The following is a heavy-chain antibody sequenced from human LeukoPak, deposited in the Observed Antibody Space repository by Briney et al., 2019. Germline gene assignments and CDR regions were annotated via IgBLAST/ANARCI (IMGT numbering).Heavy chain of an antibody. CDR3: ARDRSLDIVVVPDYYYGMDV. D-gene: IGHD2-2*03. Sequence: SETLSLTCTVSGGSISSYYWSWIRQPPGKGLEWIGYIYYSGSTNYNPSLKSRVTISVDTSKNQFSLKLSSVIAADTAVYYCARDRSLDIVVVPDYYYGMDVWGKGTTVTVSS. J-gene: IGHJ6*04. CDR2: IYYSGST. CDR1: GGSISSYY. V-gene: IGHV4-59*01.